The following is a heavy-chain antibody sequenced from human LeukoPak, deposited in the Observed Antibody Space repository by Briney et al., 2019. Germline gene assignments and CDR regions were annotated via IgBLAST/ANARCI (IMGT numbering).Heavy chain of an antibody. Sequence: GGALKISCKGLGYSFPSSGMGWVRQMPGKGLEWMGIFYPGDSDTRYSPSFQGQVTISADKSISTAYLQWSSLKASDTAMYYCARGIAAVHRGYYFDYWGQGTLVTVSS. J-gene: IGHJ4*02. CDR1: GYSFPSSG. CDR2: FYPGDSDT. CDR3: ARGIAAVHRGYYFDY. V-gene: IGHV5-51*01. D-gene: IGHD6-13*01.